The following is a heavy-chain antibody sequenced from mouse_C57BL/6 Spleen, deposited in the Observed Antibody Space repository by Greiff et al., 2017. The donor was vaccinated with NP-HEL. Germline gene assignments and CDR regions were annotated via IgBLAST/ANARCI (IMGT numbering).Heavy chain of an antibody. V-gene: IGHV1-85*01. CDR3: ARRQGTPHYYGSSYDAMDY. Sequence: QVQLQQSGPELVKPGASVKLSCKASGYTFTSYDINWVKQRPGQGLEWIGWIYPRDGSTKYNEKFKGKATLTVDTSSSTAYMELHSLTSEDSAVYFCARRQGTPHYYGSSYDAMDYWGQGTSVTVSS. CDR2: IYPRDGST. J-gene: IGHJ4*01. D-gene: IGHD1-1*01. CDR1: GYTFTSYD.